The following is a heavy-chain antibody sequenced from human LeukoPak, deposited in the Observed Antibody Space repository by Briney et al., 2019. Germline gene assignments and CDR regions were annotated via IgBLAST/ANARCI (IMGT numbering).Heavy chain of an antibody. D-gene: IGHD3-16*01. CDR3: ARDDVATVFDY. J-gene: IGHJ4*02. V-gene: IGHV3-66*02. CDR2: IYSGGNT. CDR1: GFTVSSNY. Sequence: GGSLRLSCVASGFTVSSNYMTWVRQAPGKGLEWVSVIYSGGNTFYADSVKGRFTISRDNSKNTLYLQMNSLRGEDTAIYYCARDDVATVFDYWGQGTLVTASS.